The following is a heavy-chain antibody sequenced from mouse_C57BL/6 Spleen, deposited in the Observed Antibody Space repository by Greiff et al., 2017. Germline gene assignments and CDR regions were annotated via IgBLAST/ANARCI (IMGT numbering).Heavy chain of an antibody. CDR1: GYAFSSYW. Sequence: QVQLQQSGAELVKPGASVKISCKASGYAFSSYWLNWVKQRPGQGLEWIGQIYPGDGDTNYNGTFKGKATLPADKSSSTAYMQLSSLTSEDSAVDFCARCPHPGDFDVWGTGTTVTVSS. D-gene: IGHD1-1*02. CDR3: ARCPHPGDFDV. V-gene: IGHV1-80*01. CDR2: IYPGDGDT. J-gene: IGHJ1*03.